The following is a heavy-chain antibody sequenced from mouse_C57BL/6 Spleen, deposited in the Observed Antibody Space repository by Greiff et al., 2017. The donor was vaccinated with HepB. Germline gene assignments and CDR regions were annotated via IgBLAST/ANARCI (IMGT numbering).Heavy chain of an antibody. CDR2: IYPRDGST. V-gene: IGHV1-78*01. CDR3: ARDYSMSWFAY. J-gene: IGHJ3*01. Sequence: VQLQQSDAELVKPGASVKISCKASGYTFTDYTIHWMKQRPEQGLEWIGYIYPRDGSTNYNEKFKGKATLTADKSSSTAYMQLNSLTSEDCAVYFLARDYSMSWFAYWGQGTMLTVSA. D-gene: IGHD2-13*01. CDR1: GYTFTDYT.